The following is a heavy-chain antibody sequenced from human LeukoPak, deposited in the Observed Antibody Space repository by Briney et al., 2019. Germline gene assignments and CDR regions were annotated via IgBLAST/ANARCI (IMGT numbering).Heavy chain of an antibody. Sequence: SETLSLTCTVSGGSISIYYWSWIRQPPGKGLEWIGYIYYSGSTNYNPSLKSRVTISVDTSKNQFSLKLSSVTAADTAVYYCARGHMLVPDGDYASFDIWGQGTMVTVSS. D-gene: IGHD4-17*01. CDR1: GGSISIYY. V-gene: IGHV4-59*01. J-gene: IGHJ3*02. CDR2: IYYSGST. CDR3: ARGHMLVPDGDYASFDI.